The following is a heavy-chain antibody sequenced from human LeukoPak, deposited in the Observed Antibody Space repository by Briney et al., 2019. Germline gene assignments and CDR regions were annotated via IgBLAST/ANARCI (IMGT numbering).Heavy chain of an antibody. D-gene: IGHD3-10*01. CDR2: ISGSGGTT. CDR3: ARRPYGSGTNWYFDL. Sequence: GGCLRLSCAASGFTFSSYGMSWVRQAPGKGLEWVSVISGSGGTTEYADSVKGRFTISRDNSKNTLYLQMNSLRAEDTAVYYCARRPYGSGTNWYFDLWGRGTLVTVSS. J-gene: IGHJ2*01. V-gene: IGHV3-23*01. CDR1: GFTFSSYG.